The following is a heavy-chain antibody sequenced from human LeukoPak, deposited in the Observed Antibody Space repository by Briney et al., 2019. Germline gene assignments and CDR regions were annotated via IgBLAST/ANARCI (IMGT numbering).Heavy chain of an antibody. CDR3: ARQVLSSGWYRFYYYGMDV. Sequence: SETLSLTCTVSGGSISSYYWSWIRQPPGKGLEWIGYIYYSGSTNYNPSLKSRVTISVDTSKNQFSLKLSSVTAADTAVYYCARQVLSSGWYRFYYYGMDVWGQGTTVTVSS. CDR2: IYYSGST. D-gene: IGHD6-19*01. V-gene: IGHV4-59*08. CDR1: GGSISSYY. J-gene: IGHJ6*02.